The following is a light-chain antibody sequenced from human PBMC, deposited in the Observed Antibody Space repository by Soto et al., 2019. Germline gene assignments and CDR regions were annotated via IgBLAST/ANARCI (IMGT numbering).Light chain of an antibody. CDR2: AAS. CDR3: QEASRIPIT. Sequence: DIQMTQSPSSVSASVGDRVTITCRASQGISSWLAWYQQKPGKAPKLLIYAASTFQSGVPSRFSGSGSGTDFPLTISSLQPEDFATYYCQEASRIPITFGQGTRLEIK. V-gene: IGKV1-12*01. J-gene: IGKJ5*01. CDR1: QGISSW.